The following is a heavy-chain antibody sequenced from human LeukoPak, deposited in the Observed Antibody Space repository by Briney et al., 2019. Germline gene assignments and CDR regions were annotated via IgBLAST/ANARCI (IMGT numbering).Heavy chain of an antibody. CDR1: GYTFTSYG. Sequence: ASVKVSCKASGYTFTSYGISLVRQAPGQGLECMGWISAYNGNTNYAQKLKGRVTMTTDTSTSTAYMELRSLRSDDTAVYYCAGHYDFWSGYYPLDYWGQGTLVTVSS. V-gene: IGHV1-18*01. D-gene: IGHD3-3*01. J-gene: IGHJ4*02. CDR2: ISAYNGNT. CDR3: AGHYDFWSGYYPLDY.